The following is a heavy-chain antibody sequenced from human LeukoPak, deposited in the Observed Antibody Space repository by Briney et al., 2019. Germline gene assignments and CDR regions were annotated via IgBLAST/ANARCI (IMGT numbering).Heavy chain of an antibody. CDR3: ARDKGVITMIRGSSLDY. V-gene: IGHV3-7*01. CDR2: IKQDGSEK. CDR1: GFTFGIYW. Sequence: PGGSLRLSCAASGFTFGIYWMSWVRQAPGKGLEWVANIKQDGSEKYYGDSVKGRFTISRDNAKNSLYLQMNSLRGEDTAVYYCARDKGVITMIRGSSLDYWGQGALVTVSS. D-gene: IGHD3-10*01. J-gene: IGHJ4*02.